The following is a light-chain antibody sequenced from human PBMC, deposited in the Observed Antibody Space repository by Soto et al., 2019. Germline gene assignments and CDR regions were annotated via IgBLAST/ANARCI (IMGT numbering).Light chain of an antibody. CDR3: AAWDDSLNGYV. CDR2: YDD. V-gene: IGLV1-36*01. Sequence: QSVLTQPPSVSEAPRQRVTISCSGSSSNIGNNAVNWYQQLPGKAPKLLIYYDDLLPSGVSDRFSGSKSGTSASLAISGLQSEDEGDYNWAAWDDSLNGYVFGTGPKLTVL. J-gene: IGLJ1*01. CDR1: SSNIGNNA.